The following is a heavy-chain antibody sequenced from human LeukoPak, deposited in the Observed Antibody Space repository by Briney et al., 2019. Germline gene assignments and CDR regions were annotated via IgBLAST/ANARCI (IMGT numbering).Heavy chain of an antibody. D-gene: IGHD2-2*01. CDR1: GYTFTAYA. Sequence: SVKVSCKASGYTFTAYAMIWVRQAPGQGLEWMGGIIPIFGTANYAQKFQGRVTITADESTRTAYMELSSLRSEDTAVYYCARDTRHRYCSSTSCYRGWLDPWGQGTLVTVSS. J-gene: IGHJ5*02. V-gene: IGHV1-69*13. CDR3: ARDTRHRYCSSTSCYRGWLDP. CDR2: IIPIFGTA.